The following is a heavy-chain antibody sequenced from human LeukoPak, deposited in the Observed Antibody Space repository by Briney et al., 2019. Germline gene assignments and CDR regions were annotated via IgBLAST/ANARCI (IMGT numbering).Heavy chain of an antibody. D-gene: IGHD2-15*01. V-gene: IGHV5-51*01. CDR2: IYSGDSDT. J-gene: IGHJ4*02. CDR3: ARRYCSCGSGDFDY. CDR1: GYSFTSYW. Sequence: GESLKIFCRGSGYSFTSYWNGWGRQMPGEGVEGMVSIYSGDSDTKYSPSFQGQVTISADKSINTAHLQLNSLKASDTAMYYCARRYCSCGSGDFDYWGQGTLVTVSS.